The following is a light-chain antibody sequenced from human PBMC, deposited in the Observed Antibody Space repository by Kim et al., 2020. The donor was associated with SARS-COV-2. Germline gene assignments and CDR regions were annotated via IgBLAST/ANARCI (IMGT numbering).Light chain of an antibody. CDR1: QSVTSS. V-gene: IGKV3-11*01. J-gene: IGKJ5*01. CDR2: DAS. Sequence: SPGARATLSCRASQSVTSSLAWYQQKPGQAPRLLIYDASNRATGIPARFSGSGSGTDFTLTISSLEPEDFAVYYCQQRSNWPPITFGQGTRLEIK. CDR3: QQRSNWPPIT.